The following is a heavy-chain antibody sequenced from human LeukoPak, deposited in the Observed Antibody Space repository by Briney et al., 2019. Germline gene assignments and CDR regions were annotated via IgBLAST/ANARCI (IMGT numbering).Heavy chain of an antibody. CDR2: ISAYNGKT. V-gene: IGHV1-18*01. CDR3: ACSAPYDYYAMDV. Sequence: ASVRDSSKDSGDTVSTKGISWGPQAPGQGREWMGWISAYNGKTNYAQKLQGRVTITTDTSTSTAYMELRSLRYDDTAVYYCACSAPYDYYAMDVWGQGTTVTVSS. J-gene: IGHJ6*02. CDR1: GDTVSTKG.